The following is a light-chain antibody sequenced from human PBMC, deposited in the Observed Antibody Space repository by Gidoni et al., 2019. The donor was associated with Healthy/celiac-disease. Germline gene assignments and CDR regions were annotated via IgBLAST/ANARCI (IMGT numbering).Light chain of an antibody. CDR3: QQLSSSPLT. Sequence: DIQLTQSPSFLSASVVDRVTITCRASQGISSYLAWYQQKPGKAPKLLIYAASTLQGGVPSRFSGSGSGTEFTLTISSLQPEDFATYSCQQLSSSPLTCGPGTKVDIK. CDR1: QGISSY. J-gene: IGKJ3*01. V-gene: IGKV1-9*01. CDR2: AAS.